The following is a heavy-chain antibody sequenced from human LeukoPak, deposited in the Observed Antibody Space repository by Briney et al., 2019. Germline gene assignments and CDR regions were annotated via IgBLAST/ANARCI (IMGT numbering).Heavy chain of an antibody. D-gene: IGHD3-22*01. CDR3: ATREGTNYYDSSGYSDS. CDR1: GYTLTELS. V-gene: IGHV1-24*01. J-gene: IGHJ4*02. CDR2: FDPEDGET. Sequence: ASVTVPCKVSGYTLTELSMHWVRQAPGKGLEWMGGFDPEDGETIYAQNFQGRVTMTEDTYTDTAYMELSSLRSEDTAVYYCATREGTNYYDSSGYSDSWGQGTMVTVSS.